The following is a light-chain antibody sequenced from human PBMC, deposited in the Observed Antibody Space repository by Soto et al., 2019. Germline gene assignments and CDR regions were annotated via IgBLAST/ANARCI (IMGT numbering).Light chain of an antibody. CDR1: SSNIGAVYD. V-gene: IGLV1-40*01. J-gene: IGLJ3*02. CDR3: QSYDNSLNAWV. Sequence: QAVVTQPPSGSGAPGQRVTISCTGSSSNIGAVYDVHWYQQFPGTAPKLLIYGNNNRPSGVPDRFSGSKSGTSASLAITGLQTDDEADYYCQSYDNSLNAWVFGGGTKLTV. CDR2: GNN.